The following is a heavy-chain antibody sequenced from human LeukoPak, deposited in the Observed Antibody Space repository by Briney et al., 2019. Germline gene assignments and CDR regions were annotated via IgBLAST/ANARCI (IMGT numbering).Heavy chain of an antibody. V-gene: IGHV3-66*01. J-gene: IGHJ4*02. CDR3: VKEVPGTTIYH. CDR1: GFIVSDNY. Sequence: GGSLRLSCVASGFIVSDNYMSWVRQAPGKGLEWVSVVFRVDDTYHADSVKGRFTISRDTSKNTVYLQMNSLTAEDTAVYYCVKEVPGTTIYHWGQGTLVTVSS. D-gene: IGHD4-11*01. CDR2: VFRVDDT.